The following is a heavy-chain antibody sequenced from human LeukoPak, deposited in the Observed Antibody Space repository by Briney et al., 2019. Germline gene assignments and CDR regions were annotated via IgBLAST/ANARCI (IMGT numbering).Heavy chain of an antibody. CDR2: IYYSGST. CDR3: ARVPVGGPIDYYDSSGYLDY. D-gene: IGHD3-22*01. J-gene: IGHJ4*02. V-gene: IGHV4-30-4*01. CDR1: GGSISSGDYY. Sequence: SQTLSLTCTVSGGSISSGDYYWSWIPQPPGKGLEWIGYIYYSGSTYYNPSLKSRVTISVDTSKNQFSLKLSSVTAADTAVYYCARVPVGGPIDYYDSSGYLDYWGQGTLVTVSS.